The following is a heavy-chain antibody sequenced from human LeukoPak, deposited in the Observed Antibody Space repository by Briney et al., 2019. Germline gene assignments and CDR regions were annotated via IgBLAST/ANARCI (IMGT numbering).Heavy chain of an antibody. D-gene: IGHD3-10*01. Sequence: GGSLRLSCAASGFTISNYAMNWVRQAPGKGLEWVSFTDTSGRYVYYGDSVKGRFTISRDNAKNLLFLQMNGLRAEDTALYYCARGRSITLLRGVAMSDGFDIWGQGAMVAVSS. J-gene: IGHJ3*02. CDR1: GFTISNYA. V-gene: IGHV3-21*06. CDR3: ARGRSITLLRGVAMSDGFDI. CDR2: TDTSGRYV.